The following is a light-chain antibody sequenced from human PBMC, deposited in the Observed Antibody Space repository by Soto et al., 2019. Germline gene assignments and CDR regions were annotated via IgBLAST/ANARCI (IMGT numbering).Light chain of an antibody. J-gene: IGKJ1*01. CDR1: QSISSY. CDR3: QQGYSTPRT. Sequence: IHITQSPASLAAPVGDRVTITCRASQSISSYLNWYQQKPGKAPKLLIYAASSLQSGVPSRFSGSGSGTDFTLTISSPQPEDFATYYCQQGYSTPRTFGQGTKVDI. CDR2: AAS. V-gene: IGKV1-39*01.